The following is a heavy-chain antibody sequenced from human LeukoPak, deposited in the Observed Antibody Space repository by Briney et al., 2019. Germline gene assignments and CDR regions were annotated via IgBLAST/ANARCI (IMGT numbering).Heavy chain of an antibody. V-gene: IGHV3-7*01. Sequence: GGSLRLSCAASGFTFSSYWMSWVRQAPGKGLEWVANIKQDGGEKYYVDSVKGRFTISRDNAKNSLYLQMNSLRAEDTAVYYCAREHYYDSSVSWDDAFDIWGQGTMVTVSS. CDR2: IKQDGGEK. J-gene: IGHJ3*02. D-gene: IGHD3-22*01. CDR1: GFTFSSYW. CDR3: AREHYYDSSVSWDDAFDI.